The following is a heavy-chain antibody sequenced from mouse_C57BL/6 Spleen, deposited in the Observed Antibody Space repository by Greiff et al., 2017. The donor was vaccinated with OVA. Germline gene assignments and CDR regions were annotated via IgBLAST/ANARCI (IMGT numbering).Heavy chain of an antibody. CDR3: ARTEGYDDGAWFAY. CDR1: GYTFTSYW. V-gene: IGHV1-64*01. D-gene: IGHD2-2*01. CDR2: IHPNSGSP. J-gene: IGHJ3*01. Sequence: QVQLQQPGAELVKPGASVKLSCKASGYTFTSYWMHWVKQRPGQGLEWIGMIHPNSGSPNYNEKFKSKATLTVDKSSSTAYMQHSSLTSEDSAVYCGARTEGYDDGAWFAYWGQGTLVTVSA.